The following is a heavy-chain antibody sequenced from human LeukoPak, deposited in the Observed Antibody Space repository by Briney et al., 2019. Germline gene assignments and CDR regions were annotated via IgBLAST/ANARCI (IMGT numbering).Heavy chain of an antibody. D-gene: IGHD2-2*01. V-gene: IGHV4-34*01. J-gene: IGHJ5*02. CDR1: GGSFSGYY. Sequence: PSETLSLTCAVYGGSFSGYYWSWIRQPPGKGLEWIGEINHSGSTNYNPSLKSRVTISVDTSKNQFSLKLSSVTAADTAVYYCARASPDVVPAAMPRGWFDPWGQGTLVTVSS. CDR3: ARASPDVVPAAMPRGWFDP. CDR2: INHSGST.